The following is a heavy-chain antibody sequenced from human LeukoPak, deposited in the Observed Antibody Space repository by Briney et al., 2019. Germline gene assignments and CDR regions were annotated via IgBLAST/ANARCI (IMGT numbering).Heavy chain of an antibody. CDR1: GYTLTKLS. CDR2: FDPEDGET. D-gene: IGHD6-6*01. V-gene: IGHV1-24*01. J-gene: IGHJ4*02. CDR3: ATADYSSSYIDY. Sequence: ASVKVSCKVSGYTLTKLSMHWVRQAPGKGLEWMGGFDPEDGETIYAQKFQGRVTMIEDTSTDTAYMELSSLRSEDTAVYYCATADYSSSYIDYWGQGTLVTVSS.